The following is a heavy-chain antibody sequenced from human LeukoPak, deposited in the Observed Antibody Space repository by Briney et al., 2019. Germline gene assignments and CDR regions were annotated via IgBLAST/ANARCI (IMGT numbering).Heavy chain of an antibody. Sequence: GGSLRLSCAASGFTFSNAWMNWVRQAPGKGLEWVGRIKSKTDGGTTDYAAPVKGRFTISRDDSKNTLYLQMNSLKTEDTAVYYCTTYGIDSSGYYYSDYWGQGTLVTVSS. J-gene: IGHJ4*02. CDR2: IKSKTDGGTT. CDR3: TTYGIDSSGYYYSDY. V-gene: IGHV3-15*07. D-gene: IGHD3-22*01. CDR1: GFTFSNAW.